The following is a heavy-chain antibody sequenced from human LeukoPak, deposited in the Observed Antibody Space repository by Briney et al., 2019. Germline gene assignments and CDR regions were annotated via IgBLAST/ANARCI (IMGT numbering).Heavy chain of an antibody. CDR1: GDSVSSNSAA. J-gene: IGHJ5*02. V-gene: IGHV6-1*01. CDR2: TYYRSKWYN. D-gene: IGHD6-19*01. CDR3: ARHHLYSSGWQVTGGWFDP. Sequence: SQTLSLTCAISGDSVSSNSAAWNWIRQSPSRGLEWLGRTYYRSKWYNDYAVSVKSRITINPDTSKNQFSLQLNSVTPEDTAVYYCARHHLYSSGWQVTGGWFDPWGQGTLVTVSS.